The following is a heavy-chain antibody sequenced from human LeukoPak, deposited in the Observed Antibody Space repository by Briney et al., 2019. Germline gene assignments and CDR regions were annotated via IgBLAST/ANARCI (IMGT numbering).Heavy chain of an antibody. D-gene: IGHD3-10*01. J-gene: IGHJ4*02. V-gene: IGHV1-18*01. CDR3: ARDRAFASGRGSFDF. Sequence: ASVKVSCKPSGYTFTSYGFTWVRQAPGQGPEWMGWISAYNGNTRYAQKFQGRVTMTTETTTATAYMELRGLRSDDTAVYFCARDRAFASGRGSFDFWGQGTLLTVSS. CDR1: GYTFTSYG. CDR2: ISAYNGNT.